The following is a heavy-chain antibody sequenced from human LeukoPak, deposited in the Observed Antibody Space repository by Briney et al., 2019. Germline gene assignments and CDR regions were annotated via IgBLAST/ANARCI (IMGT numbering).Heavy chain of an antibody. CDR1: GGSFSGYY. J-gene: IGHJ6*03. CDR3: ARGGERVTAGTIGGGPRRYYYYYMDV. V-gene: IGHV4-34*01. Sequence: SETLSLTCAVYGGSFSGYYWSWIRQPPGKGLEWIGEINHSGSTNYNPSLKSRVTISVDTSKNQFSLKLSSVTAAETAVYYCARGGERVTAGTIGGGPRRYYYYYMDVWGKGTTVTVSS. D-gene: IGHD1-1*01. CDR2: INHSGST.